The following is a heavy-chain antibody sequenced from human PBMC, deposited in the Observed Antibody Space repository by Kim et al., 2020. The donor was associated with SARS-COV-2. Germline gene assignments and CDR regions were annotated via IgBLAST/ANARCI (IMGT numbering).Heavy chain of an antibody. Sequence: GGSLRLSCAASGFTFSTYGMHWVRQAPGKGPEWVAVISKDGSNKYYADSVKGRFTISRDNSKNTLFLQMDSLRPEDTAVYHCAKGVWTSWPLCAYGCYLDYWGQGTLVTVSS. CDR3: AKGVWTSWPLCAYGCYLDY. V-gene: IGHV3-30*18. J-gene: IGHJ4*02. CDR1: GFTFSTYG. CDR2: ISKDGSNK. D-gene: IGHD2-2*01.